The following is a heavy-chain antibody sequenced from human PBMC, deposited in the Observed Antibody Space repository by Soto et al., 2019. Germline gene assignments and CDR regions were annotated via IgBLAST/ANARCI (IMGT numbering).Heavy chain of an antibody. CDR3: AKDSRYSSRGGYFQH. Sequence: GGSLRLSCAASGFTFSSYAMSWVRQAPGKGLEWVSAISGSGGSTYYADSVKGRFTISRDNSKNTLYLQMNSLRAEDTAVYYCAKDSRYSSRGGYFQHWGQGTLVTVSS. CDR2: ISGSGGST. CDR1: GFTFSSYA. V-gene: IGHV3-23*01. D-gene: IGHD6-13*01. J-gene: IGHJ1*01.